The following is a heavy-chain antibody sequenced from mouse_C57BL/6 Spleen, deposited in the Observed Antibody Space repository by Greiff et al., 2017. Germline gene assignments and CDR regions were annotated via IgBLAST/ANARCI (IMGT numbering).Heavy chain of an antibody. CDR1: GYTFTSYW. V-gene: IGHV1-52*01. D-gene: IGHD2-4*01. CDR2: IDPADSET. Sequence: QVQLQQPGAELVRPGSSVKLSCKASGYTFTSYWMHWVKQRPIQGLEWIGNIDPADSETYYNQKFKDKATLTVDKSSSTAYMQLSSLTSEDSAVYYCARSRGYDYDLDYWGQGTTLTVSS. J-gene: IGHJ2*01. CDR3: ARSRGYDYDLDY.